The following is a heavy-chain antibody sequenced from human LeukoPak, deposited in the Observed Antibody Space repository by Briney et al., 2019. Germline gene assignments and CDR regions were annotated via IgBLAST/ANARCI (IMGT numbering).Heavy chain of an antibody. CDR1: GYSISSGYY. J-gene: IGHJ4*02. CDR2: IYHSGST. V-gene: IGHV4-38-2*01. Sequence: SETLSLTCAVSGYSISSGYYWGWIRQPPGKGLEWIGSIYHSGSTYYNPSPKSRVTISVDTSKNQFSLKLSSVTAADTAVYYCARSGGGDCYPFDYWGQGTLVTVSS. D-gene: IGHD2-21*02. CDR3: ARSGGGDCYPFDY.